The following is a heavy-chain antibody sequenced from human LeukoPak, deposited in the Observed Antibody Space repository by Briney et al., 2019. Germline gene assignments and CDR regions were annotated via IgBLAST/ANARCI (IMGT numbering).Heavy chain of an antibody. J-gene: IGHJ4*02. Sequence: PGRSLRLSCAASGFTFSSYAMHWVRQAPGKGLEWVAVISYDGSNKYYADSVKGRFTISRDNSKNTLYLQMNSLRAEDTAVYYCARDTAMVYPDYWGQGTLVTVSS. CDR1: GFTFSSYA. CDR3: ARDTAMVYPDY. CDR2: ISYDGSNK. V-gene: IGHV3-30-3*01. D-gene: IGHD5-18*01.